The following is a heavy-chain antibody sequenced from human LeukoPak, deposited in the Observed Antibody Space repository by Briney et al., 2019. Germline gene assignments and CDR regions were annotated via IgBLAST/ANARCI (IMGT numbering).Heavy chain of an antibody. D-gene: IGHD6-13*01. CDR3: AKDIRGYSRSSRGFDY. V-gene: IGHV3-9*01. Sequence: PGGSPRLSLAAAGLIFDADAMHWGRPAPGNGVCWGSGVSRNSGNIDYADSVKGRFTISRDNAKNSLYLQMNSLGVEDTALYYCAKDIRGYSRSSRGFDYWGQGTLVTVSS. CDR1: GLIFDADA. J-gene: IGHJ4*02. CDR2: VSRNSGNI.